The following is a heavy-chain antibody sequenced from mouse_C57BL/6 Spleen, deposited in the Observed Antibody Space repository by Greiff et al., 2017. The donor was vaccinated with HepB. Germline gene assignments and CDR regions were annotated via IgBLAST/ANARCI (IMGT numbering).Heavy chain of an antibody. Sequence: QVQLQQSGPELVKPGASVKISCKASGYAFSSSWMNWVKQRPGKGLEWIGRIYPGDGDTNYNGKFKGKATLTADKSSSTAYMQLSSLTSEDSGFYFCARPPYYGSYYFDYWGQGTTLTVSS. V-gene: IGHV1-82*01. CDR2: IYPGDGDT. D-gene: IGHD1-1*01. CDR1: GYAFSSSW. CDR3: ARPPYYGSYYFDY. J-gene: IGHJ2*01.